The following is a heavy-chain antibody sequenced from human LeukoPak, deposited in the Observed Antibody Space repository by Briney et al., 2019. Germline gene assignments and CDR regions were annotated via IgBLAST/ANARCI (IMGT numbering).Heavy chain of an antibody. V-gene: IGHV3-33*06. CDR2: IWYDGSNK. J-gene: IGHJ6*03. CDR3: AKDPRGSYSRDYYYYMDV. Sequence: GGSLRLSCAASGFTFGSYGMHWVRQAPGKGLEWVAVIWYDGSNKYYADSVKGRFTISRDNSKNTLYLQMNSLRAEDAAVYYCAKDPRGSYSRDYYYYMDVWGKGTTVTVSS. CDR1: GFTFGSYG. D-gene: IGHD1-26*01.